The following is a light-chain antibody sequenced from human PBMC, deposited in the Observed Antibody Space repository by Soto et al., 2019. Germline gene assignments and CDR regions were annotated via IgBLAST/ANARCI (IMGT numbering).Light chain of an antibody. J-gene: IGLJ1*01. Sequence: QSVLTQPPFASGSPGQSVTISCTGTSSDVGAYNYVSWYQQHPGKAPKLMIYEVSKRPSGVPDRFSGSKSGNTASLTVSGLQAEDEADCYCSSHAGSNNYVFGTGTKVTVL. V-gene: IGLV2-8*01. CDR1: SSDVGAYNY. CDR3: SSHAGSNNYV. CDR2: EVS.